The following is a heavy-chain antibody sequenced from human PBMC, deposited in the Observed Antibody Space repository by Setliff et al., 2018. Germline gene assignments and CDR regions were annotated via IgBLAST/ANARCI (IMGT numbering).Heavy chain of an antibody. J-gene: IGHJ5*02. CDR2: INHTGST. CDR1: GGSFSGYY. D-gene: IGHD2-2*01. Sequence: TSETLSLTCAVYGGSFSGYYWSWIRQPPGKGLEWIGEINHTGSTNYSPSLKSRVTISVDTSKNLFSLKLTSVTAADTAVYYCARGYCSSPSCFFAGWFDPWGQGTLVTVSS. CDR3: ARGYCSSPSCFFAGWFDP. V-gene: IGHV4-34*01.